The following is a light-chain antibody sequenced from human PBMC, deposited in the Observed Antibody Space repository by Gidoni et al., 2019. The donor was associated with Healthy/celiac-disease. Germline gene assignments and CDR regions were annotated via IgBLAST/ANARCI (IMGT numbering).Light chain of an antibody. V-gene: IGKV1-8*01. CDR1: QGISSY. J-gene: IGKJ1*01. Sequence: AILITQSPSSLSASTGDRVTITCRASQGISSYLAWYQQKPGKAPKLLIYAASTLQSGVPSRFSGSGSGTDFTLTISCLQSEDFATYYCQQYYSYPQTCGQGTKVEIK. CDR2: AAS. CDR3: QQYYSYPQT.